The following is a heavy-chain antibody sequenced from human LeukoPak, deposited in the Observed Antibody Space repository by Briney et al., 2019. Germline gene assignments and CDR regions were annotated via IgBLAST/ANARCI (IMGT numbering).Heavy chain of an antibody. CDR1: GFTFSSYS. CDR2: FSVSDKTT. V-gene: IGHV3-23*01. J-gene: IGHJ4*02. Sequence: GGSLRLSCAASGFTFSSYSMSWVRQAPGKGLEWVSGFSVSDKTTYYADSVKGRFIISRDNSENTLYLQIQSLRAEDTAVYYCAKDPSMYDGDYIIRWGQGTLVTVSS. CDR3: AKDPSMYDGDYIIR. D-gene: IGHD4-17*01.